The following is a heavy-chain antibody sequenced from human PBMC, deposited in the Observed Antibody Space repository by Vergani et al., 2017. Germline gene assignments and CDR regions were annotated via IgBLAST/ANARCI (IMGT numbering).Heavy chain of an antibody. D-gene: IGHD6-13*01. V-gene: IGHV1-18*01. Sequence: HVQLVQSGAEVKKPGASVKVSCKASGYTFTSYGISWVRQAPGQGLEWMGWTSAYNGNTNYAHNLQGRVTMTTDTSTSTAYMELRSLRSEDTAVYYCARAGGGSSCNSPFDYWGQGTLVTVSS. J-gene: IGHJ4*02. CDR3: ARAGGGSSCNSPFDY. CDR1: GYTFTSYG. CDR2: TSAYNGNT.